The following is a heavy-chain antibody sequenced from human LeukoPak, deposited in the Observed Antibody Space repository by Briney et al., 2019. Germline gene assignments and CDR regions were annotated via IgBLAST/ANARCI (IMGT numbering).Heavy chain of an antibody. CDR3: ARPQSYYVWGSYRYIYYYGMDV. J-gene: IGHJ6*02. V-gene: IGHV1-8*01. D-gene: IGHD3-16*02. CDR1: GYTFTSYD. CDR2: MNPNSGNT. Sequence: GASVKVSCKVSGYTFTSYDINWVRQATGQGLEWMGWMNPNSGNTGYAQKFQGRVTMTRNTSISTAYMELSSLRSEDTAVYYCARPQSYYVWGSYRYIYYYGMDVWGQGTTVTVSS.